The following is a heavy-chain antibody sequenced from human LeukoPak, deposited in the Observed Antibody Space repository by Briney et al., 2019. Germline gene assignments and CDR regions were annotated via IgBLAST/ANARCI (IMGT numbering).Heavy chain of an antibody. V-gene: IGHV4-34*01. CDR1: GGSFSGYY. D-gene: IGHD3-22*01. CDR3: ARGSWLFPFDY. J-gene: IGHJ4*02. Sequence: SETLSLTCAVYGGSFSGYYWSWIRQPPGKGLEWIGEINHSGSTNYNPSLKSQVTISVDTSKNQFSLKLSSVTAADTAVYYCARGSWLFPFDYWGQGTLVTVSS. CDR2: INHSGST.